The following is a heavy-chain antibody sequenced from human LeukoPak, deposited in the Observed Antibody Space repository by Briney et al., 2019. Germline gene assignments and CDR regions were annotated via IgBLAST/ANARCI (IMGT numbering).Heavy chain of an antibody. V-gene: IGHV4-34*01. CDR1: GGSFSGYY. CDR3: ASYGGNSEGFDY. D-gene: IGHD4-23*01. CDR2: INHSGST. J-gene: IGHJ4*02. Sequence: SETLSLTCAVYGGSFSGYYWSWIRRPPGKGLEWIGEINHSGSTNYNPSLKSRVTISVDTSKNQFSLKLSSVTAADTAVYYCASYGGNSEGFDYWGQGTLVTVSS.